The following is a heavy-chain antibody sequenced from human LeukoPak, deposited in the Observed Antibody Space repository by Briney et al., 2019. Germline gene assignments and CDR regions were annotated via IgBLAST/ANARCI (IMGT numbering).Heavy chain of an antibody. CDR2: ISWNSGSI. Sequence: GGSLRLSCAASGFTFDDYAMHWVRQAPGKGLEWVSGISWNSGSIGYADSVKGRFTISRDNAKNSLYLQMNSLRADDTALYYCAKDHWFDPWGQGTLVTVSS. J-gene: IGHJ5*02. CDR1: GFTFDDYA. V-gene: IGHV3-9*01. CDR3: AKDHWFDP.